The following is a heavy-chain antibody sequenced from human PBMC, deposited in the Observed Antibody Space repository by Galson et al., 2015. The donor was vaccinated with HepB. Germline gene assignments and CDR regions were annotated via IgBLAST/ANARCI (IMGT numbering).Heavy chain of an antibody. CDR1: Y. V-gene: IGHV4-39*01. J-gene: IGHJ6*02. Sequence: YWSWIRQPPGRGLEWIGSIYYTGTTYYNPSLKSRVTISLDTSKNHFSLKLRSVTAADTAVYYCARHVGESGSYGMDVWGQGTTVSVSS. CDR3: ARHVGESGSYGMDV. CDR2: IYYTGTT. D-gene: IGHD2-15*01.